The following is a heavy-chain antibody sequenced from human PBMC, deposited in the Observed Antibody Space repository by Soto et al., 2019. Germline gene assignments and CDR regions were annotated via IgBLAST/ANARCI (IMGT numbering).Heavy chain of an antibody. CDR1: GYTFTSYA. D-gene: IGHD6-6*01. Sequence: ASVKVSCKASGYTFTSYAMHWVRQAPGQRLEWMGWINAGNGNTKYSQKFQGRVTITRDTSASTAYMELSSLRSEDTAVYYCARSSSSSRYYFDYWGQGTLVTVSS. CDR2: INAGNGNT. V-gene: IGHV1-3*01. J-gene: IGHJ4*02. CDR3: ARSSSSSRYYFDY.